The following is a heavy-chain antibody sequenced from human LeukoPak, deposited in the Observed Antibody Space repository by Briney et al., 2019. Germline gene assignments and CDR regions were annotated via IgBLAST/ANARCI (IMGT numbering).Heavy chain of an antibody. Sequence: GGSLRLSCAASGFTFSSYSMCWVRQAPGKGLEWVSSISSSSSYIYYADSVKGRFTISRDNAKNSLYLQMNSLRAEDTAVYYCARVDLAAAFDYWGQGTLVTVSS. D-gene: IGHD6-13*01. J-gene: IGHJ4*02. CDR1: GFTFSSYS. CDR2: ISSSSSYI. V-gene: IGHV3-21*01. CDR3: ARVDLAAAFDY.